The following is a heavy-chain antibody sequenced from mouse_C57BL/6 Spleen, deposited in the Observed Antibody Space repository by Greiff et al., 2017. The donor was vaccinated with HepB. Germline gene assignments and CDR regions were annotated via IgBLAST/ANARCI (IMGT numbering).Heavy chain of an antibody. V-gene: IGHV1-50*01. D-gene: IGHD1-1*01. CDR2: IDPSDSYT. Sequence: QVQLQQPGAELVKPGASVKLSCKASGYTFTSYWMQWVKQRPGQGLEWIGEIDPSDSYTNYNQKFKGKATLTVDTSSSTAYMQLSSLTSEDSAVYYCARTYYGSSDYYAMDYWGQGTSVTVSS. CDR3: ARTYYGSSDYYAMDY. J-gene: IGHJ4*01. CDR1: GYTFTSYW.